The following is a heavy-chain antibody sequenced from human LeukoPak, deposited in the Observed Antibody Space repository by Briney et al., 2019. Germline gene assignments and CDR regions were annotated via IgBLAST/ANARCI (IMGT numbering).Heavy chain of an antibody. CDR3: ARDSTYHGVDP. CDR2: IYYSGST. D-gene: IGHD5/OR15-5a*01. V-gene: IGHV4-59*01. Sequence: SETLSLTCTVSGGSISTYYWSWIRQPPGKGLEWIGYIYYSGSTNYNPSLKSRVTISVDTSKNQFSLKLSSVTAADTAEYYCARDSTYHGVDPWGQGTLVTVSS. CDR1: GGSISTYY. J-gene: IGHJ5*02.